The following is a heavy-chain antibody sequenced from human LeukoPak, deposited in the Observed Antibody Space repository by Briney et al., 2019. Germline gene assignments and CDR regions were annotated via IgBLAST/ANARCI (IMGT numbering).Heavy chain of an antibody. V-gene: IGHV1-8*02. CDR2: MNPNSGNT. CDR3: ARGGGITMAKKYFQH. D-gene: IGHD3-10*01. CDR1: GYTFTSYG. J-gene: IGHJ1*01. Sequence: ASVKVSCKASGYTFTSYGISWVRQAPGQGLEWMGWMNPNSGNTGYAQKFQGRVTMTRNTSISTAYMELSSLRSEDTAVYYCARGGGITMAKKYFQHWGQGTLVTVSS.